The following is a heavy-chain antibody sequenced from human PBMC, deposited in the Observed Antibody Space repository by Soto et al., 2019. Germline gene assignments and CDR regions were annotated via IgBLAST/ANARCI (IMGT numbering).Heavy chain of an antibody. V-gene: IGHV3-23*01. CDR2: ISGSGGST. CDR1: GFTFSSYA. D-gene: IGHD6-13*01. CDR3: AKDEEDLLWYSSSWFYFDY. J-gene: IGHJ4*02. Sequence: EVQLLGSGGGLVQPGGSLRLSCAASGFTFSSYAMSWVRQAPGKGLEWVSAISGSGGSTYYADSVKGRFTISRDNSKNTLYLQMNSLRAEDTAVYYCAKDEEDLLWYSSSWFYFDYWGQGTLVTVSS.